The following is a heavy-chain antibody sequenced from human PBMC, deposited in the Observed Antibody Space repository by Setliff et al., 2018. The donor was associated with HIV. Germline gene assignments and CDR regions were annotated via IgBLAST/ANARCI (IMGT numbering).Heavy chain of an antibody. Sequence: PSETLSLTCTVSGGSLNSGTYWWGWIRQPPGKGLEWIGWIGYIYKGGSTYYNPSLKSRVTISVDTSKNQFSLRLSSVTAADTAVYYCAREYDSSGYGANFDYWGQGTLVTVSS. CDR1: GGSLNSGTYW. V-gene: IGHV4-39*07. D-gene: IGHD3-22*01. CDR3: AREYDSSGYGANFDY. CDR2: GYIYKGGST. J-gene: IGHJ4*02.